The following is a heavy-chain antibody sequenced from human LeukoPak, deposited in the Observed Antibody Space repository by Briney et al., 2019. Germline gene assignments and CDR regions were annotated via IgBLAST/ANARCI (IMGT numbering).Heavy chain of an antibody. CDR3: ARGNYGGNVYDA. CDR2: INTDGRTT. CDR1: GFTFSNYW. D-gene: IGHD4-23*01. V-gene: IGHV3-74*01. Sequence: PGGALRLSCAASGFTFSNYWTHWVRQAPGKGLVWVSHINTDGRTTTYTVSVKGRFTISRDNAMNTLYLQMNSLRAEVSAVYFCARGNYGGNVYDAWGQGTLVTVSS. J-gene: IGHJ5*02.